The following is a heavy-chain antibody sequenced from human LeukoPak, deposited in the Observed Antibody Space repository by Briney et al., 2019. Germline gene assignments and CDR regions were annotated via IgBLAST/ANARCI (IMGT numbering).Heavy chain of an antibody. Sequence: GGSLRLSCAASGFTFSGSAIHWVRQSSGKGLEWVGQIDRKDKGYATATAYAASVKGRFTISRDDSINTAYLQMKSLKTEDTALYYCTRDSGTYNWFDPWGQGTLVTVSP. V-gene: IGHV3-73*01. CDR1: GFTFSGSA. J-gene: IGHJ5*02. CDR3: TRDSGTYNWFDP. D-gene: IGHD1-26*01. CDR2: IDRKDKGYATAT.